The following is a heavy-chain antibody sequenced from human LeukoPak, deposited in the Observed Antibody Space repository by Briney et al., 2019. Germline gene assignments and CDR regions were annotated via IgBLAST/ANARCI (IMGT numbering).Heavy chain of an antibody. D-gene: IGHD3-10*02. J-gene: IGHJ4*02. V-gene: IGHV3-30-3*01. CDR3: TRGMLRQPPGY. CDR2: ISDDETYK. Sequence: GGSLRLSCAASGFTFNSYSMHWVRQAPGKGLEWVTAISDDETYKFYADSVKGRFTISRDNSKSTLYLQMNSLRVEDTAIYYCTRGMLRQPPGYWGQGMLVTVSS. CDR1: GFTFNSYS.